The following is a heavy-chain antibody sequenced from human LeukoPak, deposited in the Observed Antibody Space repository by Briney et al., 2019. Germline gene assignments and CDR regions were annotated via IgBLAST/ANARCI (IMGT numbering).Heavy chain of an antibody. CDR2: IYYSGST. CDR3: ARLKLLSPFDY. J-gene: IGHJ4*02. D-gene: IGHD2-21*02. Sequence: SETLSLTCTVSGGSISSYYWSWIRQPPGKGLEWIGYIYYSGSTNYNPSLKSRVTISVDTSKNQFSLKLSSVTAADTAVYYCARLKLLSPFDYWGQGTLVTVSS. CDR1: GGSISSYY. V-gene: IGHV4-59*08.